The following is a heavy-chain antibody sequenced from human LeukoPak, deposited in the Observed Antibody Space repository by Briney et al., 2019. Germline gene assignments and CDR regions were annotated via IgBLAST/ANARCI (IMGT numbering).Heavy chain of an antibody. CDR1: SYTFTSYG. CDR2: ISAYNGNT. V-gene: IGHV1-18*01. D-gene: IGHD6-13*01. Sequence: ASVKVSCKASSYTFTSYGISWVRQAPGQGLEWMGWISAYNGNTNYAQKLQGRVTMTTDTSTSTAYMELRSLRSDDTAVYYCARDPRKYSSSWYTNFDYWGQGTLVTVSS. CDR3: ARDPRKYSSSWYTNFDY. J-gene: IGHJ4*02.